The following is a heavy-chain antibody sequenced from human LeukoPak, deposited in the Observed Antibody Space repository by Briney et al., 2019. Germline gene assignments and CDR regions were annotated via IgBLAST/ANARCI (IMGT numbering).Heavy chain of an antibody. D-gene: IGHD1-26*01. V-gene: IGHV3-64*01. Sequence: GGSLRLSCAASGFTFSSYAMHWVRQAPGKGLEYVSAISSNGGSTYYANSVKGRFTISRDNAKNSLYLQINSLRAEDTAVYYCARDRHEWELANYYFDYWGQGTLVTVSS. CDR3: ARDRHEWELANYYFDY. CDR2: ISSNGGST. J-gene: IGHJ4*02. CDR1: GFTFSSYA.